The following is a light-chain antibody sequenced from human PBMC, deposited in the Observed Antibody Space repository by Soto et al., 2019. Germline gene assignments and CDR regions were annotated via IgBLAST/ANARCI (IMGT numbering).Light chain of an antibody. V-gene: IGLV1-40*01. J-gene: IGLJ3*02. Sequence: QSVLTQPPSMSGAPGQRVTISCTGSSSNIGAGYDVHWYQHLPGTAPKLLSYGNTNRPSGVPDRFSGSKSGTSASLAITGLQAEDEADYYCQSHDSSLNSWVFGGGTQLTVL. CDR1: SSNIGAGYD. CDR3: QSHDSSLNSWV. CDR2: GNT.